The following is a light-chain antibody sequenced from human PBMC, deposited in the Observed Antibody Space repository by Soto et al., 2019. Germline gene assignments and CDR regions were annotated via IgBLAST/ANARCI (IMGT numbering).Light chain of an antibody. CDR3: CSYEGIYTSYV. CDR2: DVS. J-gene: IGLJ1*01. CDR1: SSNVGGYNY. Sequence: QSVLTQPRSVSGSPGQSVTISCTGTSSNVGGYNYVSWYQQHPGKVPKLLIYDVSKRPSGVPDRFSGSKSGNTASLTISGLQAEDEADYYCCSYEGIYTSYVFGIGTKVTVL. V-gene: IGLV2-11*01.